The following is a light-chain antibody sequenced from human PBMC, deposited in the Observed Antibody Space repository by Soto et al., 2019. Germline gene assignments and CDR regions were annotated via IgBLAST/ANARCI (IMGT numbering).Light chain of an antibody. Sequence: EIVMTQSPATLSVSPGERVTLSCRASQSVSSNLAWYQQKPGQAPRLLIYGASTRATGIPARFSGSGSGTEFTLPISSLQSEDFAVYYCQQYNNWRTWTFGQGTKVEIK. CDR2: GAS. V-gene: IGKV3-15*01. CDR1: QSVSSN. J-gene: IGKJ1*01. CDR3: QQYNNWRTWT.